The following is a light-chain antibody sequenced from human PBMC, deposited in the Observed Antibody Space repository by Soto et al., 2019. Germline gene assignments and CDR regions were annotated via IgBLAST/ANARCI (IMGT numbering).Light chain of an antibody. CDR2: GAS. CDR1: QSVSSSY. V-gene: IGKV3-20*01. Sequence: EIVLMQSPGTLSLSQGERATLSCRASQSVSSSYLAWYQQKPGQAPRLLIYGASSRATGIPDRFSGSGSGTDFTLTISRLEPEDFAVYYCQQYGSSPPGITFGQGTRLEIK. CDR3: QQYGSSPPGIT. J-gene: IGKJ5*01.